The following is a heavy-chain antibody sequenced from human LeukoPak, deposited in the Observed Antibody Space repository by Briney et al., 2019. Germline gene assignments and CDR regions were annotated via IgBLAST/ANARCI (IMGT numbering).Heavy chain of an antibody. CDR3: AKLAVADPDYGMDV. D-gene: IGHD6-19*01. J-gene: IGHJ6*02. V-gene: IGHV4-59*01. CDR1: GGSISSYY. CDR2: IYYSGST. Sequence: SETLSLTCTVSGGSISSYYWSWIRQPPGKGLEWIGYIYYSGSTNYNPSLKSRVTISVDTSKNQFSLKLGSVTAADTAVYYCAKLAVADPDYGMDVWGQGTTVTVSS.